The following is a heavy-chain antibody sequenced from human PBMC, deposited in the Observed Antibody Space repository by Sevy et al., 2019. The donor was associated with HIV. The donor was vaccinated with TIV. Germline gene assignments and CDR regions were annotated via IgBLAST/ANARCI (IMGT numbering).Heavy chain of an antibody. CDR2: IGTAGDT. V-gene: IGHV3-13*01. CDR3: ARNTGGAFDI. CDR1: GFTFSRYS. Sequence: GGSLRLSCAASGFTFSRYSMHWVRQATGKGLEWVSAIGTAGDTYYPGSVKGRFTVSRENARNSLYLQMNSLRAGDTAVYYCARNTGGAFDIWGQGTMVTVSS. D-gene: IGHD3-16*01. J-gene: IGHJ3*02.